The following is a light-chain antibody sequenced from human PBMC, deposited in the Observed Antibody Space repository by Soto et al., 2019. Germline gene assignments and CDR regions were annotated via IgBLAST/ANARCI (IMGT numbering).Light chain of an antibody. J-gene: IGKJ4*02. CDR3: QQYYSTPFT. Sequence: DIVMTQSPDSLAVSLGERATINCKSSQSVLYSSNNKNYLAWYQQKPGQPPKLLIYWASTRESGVPDRFSGSGSATDFTLTISSLQAEDVAVYYCQQYYSTPFTFVGGTNLEIK. CDR2: WAS. V-gene: IGKV4-1*01. CDR1: QSVLYSSNNKNY.